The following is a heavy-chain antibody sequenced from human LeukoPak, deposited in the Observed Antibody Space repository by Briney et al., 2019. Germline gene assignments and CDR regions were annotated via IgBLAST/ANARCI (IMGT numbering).Heavy chain of an antibody. D-gene: IGHD2-15*01. J-gene: IGHJ4*02. Sequence: RLEWMGWINAGNGNTKYSQNFQGRVTITRDTSASTAYMELSSLRSEDTAVYYCATGSRLDYWGQGTLVTVSS. CDR3: ATGSRLDY. CDR2: INAGNGNT. V-gene: IGHV1-3*01.